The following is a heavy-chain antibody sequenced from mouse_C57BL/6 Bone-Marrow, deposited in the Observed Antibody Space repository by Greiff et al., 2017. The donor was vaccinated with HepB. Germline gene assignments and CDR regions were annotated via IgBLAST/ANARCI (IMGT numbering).Heavy chain of an antibody. CDR2: IDPENGDT. Sequence: EVQLQQSGAELVRPGASVKLSCTASGFNIKDDYMHWVKQRPEQGLEWIGWIDPENGDTEYASKFQGKATITADTSSNTACLQLSSLTSEDTAVYYCTTYYYDYDAFAYWGQGTLVTVSA. D-gene: IGHD2-4*01. CDR3: TTYYYDYDAFAY. V-gene: IGHV14-4*01. CDR1: GFNIKDDY. J-gene: IGHJ3*01.